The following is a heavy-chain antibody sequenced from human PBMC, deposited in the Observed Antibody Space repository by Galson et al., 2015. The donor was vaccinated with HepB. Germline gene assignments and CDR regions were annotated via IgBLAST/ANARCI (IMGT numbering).Heavy chain of an antibody. D-gene: IGHD2-8*02. CDR3: VREGHSTDRHYAEYFPH. Sequence: SLRLSCAASGFTFNNYGMAWVRQAPGKGLEWVSEISWDSGKIAYVDSVKGRFTISRDNLENVVYLHMNSLSSEDTAIYYCVREGHSTDRHYAEYFPHWGQGTPVTVSS. J-gene: IGHJ1*01. CDR1: GFTFNNYG. V-gene: IGHV3-9*01. CDR2: ISWDSGKI.